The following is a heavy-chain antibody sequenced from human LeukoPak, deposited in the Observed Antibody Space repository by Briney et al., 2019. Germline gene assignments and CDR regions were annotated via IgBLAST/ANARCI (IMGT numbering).Heavy chain of an antibody. J-gene: IGHJ4*02. CDR2: ISSSSSYI. Sequence: GSLRLSCTASGFTFGDYAMTWVRQAPGKGLEWVSSISSSSSYIYYADSVKGRFTISRDNAKNSLYLQMNSLRTEDTALYYCAKDRRGFGFGGGNYFDYWGQGTLVTVSS. CDR1: GFTFGDYA. CDR3: AKDRRGFGFGGGNYFDY. D-gene: IGHD3-10*01. V-gene: IGHV3-21*04.